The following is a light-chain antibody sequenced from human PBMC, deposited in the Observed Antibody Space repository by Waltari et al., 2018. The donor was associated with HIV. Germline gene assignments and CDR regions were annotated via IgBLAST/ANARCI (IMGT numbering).Light chain of an antibody. J-gene: IGLJ2*01. CDR1: NIGSKR. CDR2: DDD. CDR3: QVWDIITDEVI. Sequence: SYVLTQSPSVSVAPGQTAIITCGGNNIGSKRVHWYQQRPGQAPVLILFDDDDRPSGIPERFSGSNSGDTATLSISRVEAGDEADYFCQVWDIITDEVIFGGGTKMTVL. V-gene: IGLV3-21*02.